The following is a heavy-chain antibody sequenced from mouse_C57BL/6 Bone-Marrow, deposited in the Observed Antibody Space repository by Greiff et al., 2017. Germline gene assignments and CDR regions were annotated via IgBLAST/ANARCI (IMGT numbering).Heavy chain of an antibody. CDR2: INSDGGST. J-gene: IGHJ3*01. CDR1: EYEFPSHD. D-gene: IGHD4-1*01. V-gene: IGHV5-2*01. Sequence: EVKLMESGGGLVQPGESLKLSCESNEYEFPSHDMSWVRKTPEKRLELVAAINSDGGSTYYPATMERRFIISRDNTKKTLYLQRSRLRSEDTALYDSARTGAWFAYGGQGTLVTVSA. CDR3: ARTGAWFAY.